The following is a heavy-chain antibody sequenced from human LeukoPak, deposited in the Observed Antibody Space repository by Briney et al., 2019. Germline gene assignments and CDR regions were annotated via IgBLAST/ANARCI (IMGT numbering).Heavy chain of an antibody. CDR2: IFYNGRT. J-gene: IGHJ5*01. CDR3: ARQVAVVEPTDPNWFDS. CDR1: GDSIGRSTYY. V-gene: IGHV4-39*07. D-gene: IGHD2-21*01. Sequence: SETLSLTCNVSGDSIGRSTYYWGWVRQTPEKGLEWIGSIFYNGRTYITPSLQSRVIMSLDTSKNQFSLRLTSVTAADTAVYYCARQVAVVEPTDPNWFDSWGQGTLVTVSS.